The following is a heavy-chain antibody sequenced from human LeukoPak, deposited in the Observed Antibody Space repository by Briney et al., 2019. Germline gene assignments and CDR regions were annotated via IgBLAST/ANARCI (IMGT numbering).Heavy chain of an antibody. CDR3: ARTPAHDILTPDS. J-gene: IGHJ4*02. V-gene: IGHV3-21*01. D-gene: IGHD3-9*01. CDR2: ISSSSSNI. Sequence: GGSLRLSCAASGFTFSSYSMNWVRQAPGKGLEWVSSISSSSSNIYYADSVKGRFTISRDNAKNSLYLQMNSLRDEDTAVYYCARTPAHDILTPDSWGQGTLVTVSS. CDR1: GFTFSSYS.